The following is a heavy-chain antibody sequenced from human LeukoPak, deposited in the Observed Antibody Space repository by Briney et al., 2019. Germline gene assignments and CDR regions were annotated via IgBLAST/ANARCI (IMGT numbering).Heavy chain of an antibody. CDR2: ISAYNGNT. J-gene: IGHJ4*02. CDR3: ARDRTGIAAAGTHFDY. Sequence: ASVKVSCKASGYTFTSYGISWVRQAPGQGLEWMGWISAYNGNTNYAQKLQGRVTMTTDTSTSTAYMELRSLRSDDTAVYYCARDRTGIAAAGTHFDYWGQGTLVTVSS. CDR1: GYTFTSYG. V-gene: IGHV1-18*01. D-gene: IGHD6-13*01.